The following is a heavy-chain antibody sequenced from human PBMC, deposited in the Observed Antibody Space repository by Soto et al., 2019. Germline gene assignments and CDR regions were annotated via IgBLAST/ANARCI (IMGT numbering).Heavy chain of an antibody. Sequence: QITLKESGPTLVKPTQTLTLTCTFSGFSLSTSGVGVGRIRQPPGKPLEWLALIYWDDDKRYSPSLKSRLTTTNDTSKNRVVLTMTNMDPVDTATYYCAHKPAKGVWYDYWGQGTLVTVSS. CDR2: IYWDDDK. CDR3: AHKPAKGVWYDY. J-gene: IGHJ4*02. V-gene: IGHV2-5*02. D-gene: IGHD2-8*01. CDR1: GFSLSTSGVG.